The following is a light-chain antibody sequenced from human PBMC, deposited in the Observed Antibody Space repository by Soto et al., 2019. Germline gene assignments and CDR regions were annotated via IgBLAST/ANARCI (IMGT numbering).Light chain of an antibody. CDR3: QQYESYSPWT. J-gene: IGKJ1*01. Sequence: DIQMTHSPSALSASVGDRATITCRASQSISSWLAWYQQKPGKAPKLLIYDASTLQSGVPSRYSGSGSGTEFTLTISNLQPDDFATYYCQQYESYSPWTFGQGTKVEIK. CDR1: QSISSW. V-gene: IGKV1-5*01. CDR2: DAS.